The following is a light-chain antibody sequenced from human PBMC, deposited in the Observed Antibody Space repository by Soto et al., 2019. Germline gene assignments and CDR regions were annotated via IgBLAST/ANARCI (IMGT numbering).Light chain of an antibody. CDR3: QQYKSYST. CDR1: ENINMW. CDR2: RAS. V-gene: IGKV1-5*03. J-gene: IGKJ1*01. Sequence: IPMTQSPSTLSASVGDRVTITCRASENINMWLAWYQQKPGQAPRLLIQRASRVESGVPSRFSGGGSGTEFTLTINNLQPDDLATYICQQYKSYSTFGRGTKVDIK.